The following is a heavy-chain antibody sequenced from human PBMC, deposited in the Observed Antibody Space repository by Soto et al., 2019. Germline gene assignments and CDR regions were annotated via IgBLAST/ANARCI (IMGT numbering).Heavy chain of an antibody. D-gene: IGHD3-10*01. Sequence: PSETLSLTCTVSGGFISSYYWSWIRQSPGKGLELIGYIHHTGSTNYNPSLKSRVTMSLDTSRNQFSLKLYSVTAADTAVYYCARRRFGVRGVTTMDVWGPGTTVTVS. J-gene: IGHJ6*02. CDR1: GGFISSYY. CDR2: IHHTGST. V-gene: IGHV4-59*01. CDR3: ARRRFGVRGVTTMDV.